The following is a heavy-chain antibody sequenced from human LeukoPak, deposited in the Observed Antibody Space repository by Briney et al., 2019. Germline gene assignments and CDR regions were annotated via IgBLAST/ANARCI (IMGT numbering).Heavy chain of an antibody. CDR1: GFTFSSYG. Sequence: GGSLRLSCAASGFTFSSYGMHWVRQAPGKGLEWVAVIWYDGSNKYYADSVNGRFTISRDNSKNTLYLQMNSLRAEDTALYFCAKDIELYSGYGLLGAFDYWGQGTLVTVSS. J-gene: IGHJ4*02. CDR2: IWYDGSNK. V-gene: IGHV3-30*02. D-gene: IGHD5-12*01. CDR3: AKDIELYSGYGLLGAFDY.